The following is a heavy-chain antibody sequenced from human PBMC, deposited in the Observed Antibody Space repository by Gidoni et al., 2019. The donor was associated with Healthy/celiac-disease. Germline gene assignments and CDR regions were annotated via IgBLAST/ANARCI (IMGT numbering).Heavy chain of an antibody. V-gene: IGHV3-30*18. D-gene: IGHD4-4*01. CDR3: AKGREGDYSNYAYYFDY. J-gene: IGHJ4*02. CDR2: ISYDGSNK. CDR1: GFTFSSSG. Sequence: QVQLVESGGGVFPPGRSRRLSCSASGFTFSSSGLHWVRQAPGKGLEWVAFISYDGSNKYYADSVKGRFTISRDNSKNTLYLQMNSLRAEDTAVYYCAKGREGDYSNYAYYFDYWGQGTLVTVSS.